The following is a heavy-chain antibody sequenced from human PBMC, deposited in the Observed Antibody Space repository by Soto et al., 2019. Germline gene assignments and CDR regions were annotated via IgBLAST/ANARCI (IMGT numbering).Heavy chain of an antibody. CDR3: ARGGSLYWYFDL. D-gene: IGHD1-26*01. CDR2: INAGNGNT. Sequence: ASVKVSCKASGITFSTYAIHWVRQAPGQRLEWMGWINAGNGNTRYSQKFQGRVTLTRDTSASTAYMELSSLRSEDTAVYYCARGGSLYWYFDLWGRGTLVTVSS. J-gene: IGHJ2*01. V-gene: IGHV1-3*01. CDR1: GITFSTYA.